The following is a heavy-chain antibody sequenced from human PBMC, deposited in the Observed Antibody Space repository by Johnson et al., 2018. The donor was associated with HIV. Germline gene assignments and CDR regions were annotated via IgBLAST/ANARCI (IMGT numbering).Heavy chain of an antibody. CDR2: ISYDGSNK. Sequence: QVQLVESGGGVVQPGRSLRLSCAASGFTFSNYAMSWVRQAPGKGLEWLTVISYDGSNKYYADSVKGRFTISRDNSKNTLYLQVNSLSDEDTAVYYCAIEKPGTPRDAFDIWGQGTMVTVSS. V-gene: IGHV3-30*04. CDR1: GFTFSNYA. J-gene: IGHJ3*02. CDR3: AIEKPGTPRDAFDI.